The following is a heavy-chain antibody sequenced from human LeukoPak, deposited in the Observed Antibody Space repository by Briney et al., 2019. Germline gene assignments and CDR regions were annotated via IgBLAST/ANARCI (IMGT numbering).Heavy chain of an antibody. J-gene: IGHJ5*02. CDR1: GFTFSSYS. CDR3: AIDFRPRYCSRTSCSINNWFDP. CDR2: ISSSSSYI. D-gene: IGHD2-2*01. V-gene: IGHV3-21*01. Sequence: GGSLRLSCAASGFTFSSYSMNWVRQAPGKGLEWVSSISSSSSYIYYADSVKGRFTISRDNAKNSLYLQMNSLRAEDTAVYYCAIDFRPRYCSRTSCSINNWFDPWGQGTLVTVSS.